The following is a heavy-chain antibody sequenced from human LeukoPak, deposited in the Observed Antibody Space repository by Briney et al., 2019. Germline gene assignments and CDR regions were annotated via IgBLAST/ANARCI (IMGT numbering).Heavy chain of an antibody. Sequence: AGGSLRLSCAASGFTFSSYGMHWVRQAPGKGLEWVAFIRYDGSNKYYADSVKGRFTISRDNSKNTLYLQMNSLRAEDTAVYYCANWLGVAAAGAYRGQGTLVTVSS. D-gene: IGHD6-13*01. CDR2: IRYDGSNK. CDR3: ANWLGVAAAGAY. J-gene: IGHJ4*02. V-gene: IGHV3-30*02. CDR1: GFTFSSYG.